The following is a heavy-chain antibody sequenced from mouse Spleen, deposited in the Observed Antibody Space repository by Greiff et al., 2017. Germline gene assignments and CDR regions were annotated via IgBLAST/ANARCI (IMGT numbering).Heavy chain of an antibody. CDR3: TTDDSYFDV. CDR2: IDPENGDT. Sequence: EVQLQQSGAELVRPGASVKLSCTASGFTITDDYMHWVKQRPEQGLEWIGWIDPENGDTEYASKFQGKATITADTSSNTAYLQLSSLTSEDTAVYYCTTDDSYFDVWGAGTTVTVSS. V-gene: IGHV14-4*01. CDR1: GFTITDDY. J-gene: IGHJ1*01. D-gene: IGHD2-4*01.